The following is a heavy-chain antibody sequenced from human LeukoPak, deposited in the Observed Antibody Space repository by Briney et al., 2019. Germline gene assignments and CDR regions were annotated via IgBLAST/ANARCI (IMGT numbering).Heavy chain of an antibody. Sequence: ASVKVSCKASAYTFTNYYLHWVRQASGQGLEWMGIINPSGGSTSYAQKFQGRATMTTDTSTNTAYMELRSLRSDDTAVYFCATDATAYSSAWNYFDYWGQGTLVTVSS. V-gene: IGHV1-46*01. CDR3: ATDATAYSSAWNYFDY. CDR1: AYTFTNYY. D-gene: IGHD6-19*01. CDR2: INPSGGST. J-gene: IGHJ4*02.